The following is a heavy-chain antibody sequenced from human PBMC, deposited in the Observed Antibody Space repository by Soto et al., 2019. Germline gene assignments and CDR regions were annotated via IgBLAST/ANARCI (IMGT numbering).Heavy chain of an antibody. V-gene: IGHV1-18*01. CDR1: GYTFTSYG. CDR2: ISAYNGNT. J-gene: IGHJ6*02. D-gene: IGHD3-9*01. CDR3: ARGYDYDILTGYSPYYYYGMDV. Sequence: QVQLVQSGAEVKKPGASVKVSCKASGYTFTSYGISWVRQAPGQGLEWMGWISAYNGNTNYAQKLQGRVTMTRDTSISTVYMELSRLRSDDTAVYYCARGYDYDILTGYSPYYYYGMDVWGQGTTVTVSS.